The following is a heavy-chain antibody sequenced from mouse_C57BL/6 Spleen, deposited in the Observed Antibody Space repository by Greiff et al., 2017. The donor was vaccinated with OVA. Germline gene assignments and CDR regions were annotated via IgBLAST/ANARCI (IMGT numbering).Heavy chain of an antibody. CDR3: ARVLYSNPFDY. Sequence: EVKLMESEGGLVQPGSSMKLSCTASGFTFSDYYMAWVRQVPEKGLEWVANINYDGSSTYYLDSLKSRFIISRDNAKNILYLQMSSLKSEDTATYYCARVLYSNPFDYWGQGTTLTVSS. CDR2: INYDGSST. V-gene: IGHV5-16*01. CDR1: GFTFSDYY. J-gene: IGHJ2*01. D-gene: IGHD2-5*01.